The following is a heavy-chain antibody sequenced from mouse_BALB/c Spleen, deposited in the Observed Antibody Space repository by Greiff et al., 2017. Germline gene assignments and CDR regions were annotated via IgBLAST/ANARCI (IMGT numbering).Heavy chain of an antibody. D-gene: IGHD2-10*02. CDR1: GFNIKDTY. CDR2: IDPANGNT. J-gene: IGHJ3*01. CDR3: ARSGEYGNYGFAY. V-gene: IGHV14-3*02. Sequence: VQLQQSGAELVKPGASVKLSCTASGFNIKDTYMHWVKQRPEQGLAWIGRIDPANGNTKYDPKFQGKATITADTSSNTAYLQLSSLTSEDTAVYYCARSGEYGNYGFAYWGQGTLVTVSA.